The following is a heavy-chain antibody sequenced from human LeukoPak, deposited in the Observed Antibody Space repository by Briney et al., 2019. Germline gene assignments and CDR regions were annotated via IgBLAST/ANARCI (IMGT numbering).Heavy chain of an antibody. V-gene: IGHV1-69*01. CDR2: IIPIFGTA. J-gene: IGHJ5*02. CDR3: ARGPAERYFDWLFKPRHNWFDP. Sequence: SVKVSCKASGGTFSSYAISWVRRAPGQGLEWMGGIIPIFGTANYAQKFQGRVTITADESTSTAYMELSSLRSEDTAVYYCARGPAERYFDWLFKPRHNWFDPWGQGTLVTVSS. CDR1: GGTFSSYA. D-gene: IGHD3-9*01.